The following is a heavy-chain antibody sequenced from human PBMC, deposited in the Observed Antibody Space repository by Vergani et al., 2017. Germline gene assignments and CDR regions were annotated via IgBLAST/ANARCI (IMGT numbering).Heavy chain of an antibody. V-gene: IGHV4-39*01. Sequence: QLHLQESGPGLVKPSETLSLTCTVSGGSITSSSYYWGWIRQPPGKGLEWIASFHHTGMTYNNPSLKSRVTISVDTSKNLISLKLNSVTAADTALDYCARHGGSGNFYHLFDSWGQGTLVTVSS. CDR3: ARHGGSGNFYHLFDS. D-gene: IGHD3-10*01. J-gene: IGHJ4*02. CDR2: FHHTGMT. CDR1: GGSITSSSYY.